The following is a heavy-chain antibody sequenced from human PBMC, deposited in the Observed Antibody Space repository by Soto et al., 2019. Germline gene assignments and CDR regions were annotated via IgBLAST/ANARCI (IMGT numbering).Heavy chain of an antibody. CDR2: ISAYNGNT. V-gene: IGHV1-18*01. Sequence: GSSVKVSCKASGYTFTSYGISWVRQAPGQGLEWMGWISAYNGNTNYAQKLQGRVTMTTDTSTSTAYMELRSLRSDDTAVYYCARERGSTSYYSYGIDVCGQGTKVTVS. CDR3: ARERGSTSYYSYGIDV. CDR1: GYTFTSYG. J-gene: IGHJ6*02.